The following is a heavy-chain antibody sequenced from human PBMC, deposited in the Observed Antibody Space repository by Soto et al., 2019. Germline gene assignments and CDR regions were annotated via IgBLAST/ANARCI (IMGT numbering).Heavy chain of an antibody. Sequence: QVPLVQSGAEVEKPGASLKVSCKASGYTFTRYTVHWVRQAPGQGLEWMAMINPSGGSTYYVQTFEGRVTLTSDTSTSTVFMELSSLRSEDTAVYYCARMKGGGSEYFFDYWGQGTLVTVSS. CDR2: INPSGGST. J-gene: IGHJ4*02. CDR1: GYTFTRYT. V-gene: IGHV1-46*01. D-gene: IGHD2-15*01. CDR3: ARMKGGGSEYFFDY.